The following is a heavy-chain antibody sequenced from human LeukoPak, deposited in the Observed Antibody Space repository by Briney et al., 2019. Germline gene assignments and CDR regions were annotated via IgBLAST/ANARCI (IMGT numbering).Heavy chain of an antibody. V-gene: IGHV3-23*01. J-gene: IGHJ4*02. D-gene: IGHD6-19*01. CDR2: TSGSGGST. CDR3: AKGLTGYSSGSY. CDR1: GFTFSSYA. Sequence: GGSLRLSCAASGFTFSSYAMSWVRQAPGKGLEWVSATSGSGGSTYYADSVKGRFTIFRDNSKNTLYLQMNSLRAEDTAVYYCAKGLTGYSSGSYWGQGTLVTVSS.